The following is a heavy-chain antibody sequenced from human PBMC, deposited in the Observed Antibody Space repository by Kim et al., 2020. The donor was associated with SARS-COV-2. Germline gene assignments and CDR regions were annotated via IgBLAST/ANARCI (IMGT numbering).Heavy chain of an antibody. CDR3: ARLRVVTMVRGVIINYYY. CDR1: GGSFSGYY. V-gene: IGHV4-34*01. J-gene: IGHJ6*01. CDR2: INHSGST. Sequence: SETLSLTCAVYGGSFSGYYWSWIRQPPGKGLEWIGEINHSGSTNYNPSLKSRVTISVDTSKNQFSLKLSSVTAADTAVYYCARLRVVTMVRGVIINYYY. D-gene: IGHD3-10*01.